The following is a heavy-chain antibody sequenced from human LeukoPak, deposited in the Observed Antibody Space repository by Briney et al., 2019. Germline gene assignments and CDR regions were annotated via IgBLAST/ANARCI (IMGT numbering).Heavy chain of an antibody. V-gene: IGHV4-59*01. CDR3: ARNAGIAVAGPYNWFDP. J-gene: IGHJ5*02. CDR1: GGSISSYY. CDR2: IYYSGST. Sequence: PSETLSLTCTVSGGSISSYYWSWIRQPPGKGLEWIGYIYYSGSTNYNPSLKSRVTISVDTSKNQFSLKLSSVTAADTAVYYCARNAGIAVAGPYNWFDPWGQGTLVTVSS. D-gene: IGHD6-19*01.